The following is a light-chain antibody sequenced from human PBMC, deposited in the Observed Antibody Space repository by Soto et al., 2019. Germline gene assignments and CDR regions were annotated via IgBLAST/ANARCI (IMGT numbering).Light chain of an antibody. Sequence: EIVLTQSPATLSLSPGERATLSCRDSQSDSSYLAWYQQKPGQAPRLLSYDASNRATGIPARFSGRGSGTDVTLTVSSLEPEDFAGYYFPLRRGTFGQGTKLQIK. J-gene: IGKJ2*01. CDR2: DAS. CDR1: QSDSSY. V-gene: IGKV3-11*01. CDR3: PLRRGT.